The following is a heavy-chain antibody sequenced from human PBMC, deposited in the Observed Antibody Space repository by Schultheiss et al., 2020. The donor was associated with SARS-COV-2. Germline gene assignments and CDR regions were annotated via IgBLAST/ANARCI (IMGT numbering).Heavy chain of an antibody. V-gene: IGHV3-30*03. CDR1: GFTFSDYY. CDR2: ISYDGSNE. J-gene: IGHJ4*02. D-gene: IGHD1-1*01. Sequence: GESLKISCAASGFTFSDYYMTWIRQAPGKGLEWVAVISYDGSNEYYADSVKGRFTISRDNSKNTVYLQMNSLRAEDTAVYYCARDVHKEYYFDYWGQGTLVTVSS. CDR3: ARDVHKEYYFDY.